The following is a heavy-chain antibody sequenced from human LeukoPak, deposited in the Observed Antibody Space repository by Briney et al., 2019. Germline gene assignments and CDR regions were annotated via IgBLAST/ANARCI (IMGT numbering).Heavy chain of an antibody. CDR3: AYCGGDCYSDIWFDP. Sequence: GSSVKVSCKASGGTFSSYAISWVRQAPGQGLEWMGGIIPIFGTANYAQKSQGRVTVTADESTSTAYMELSSLRSEDTAVYYCAYCGGDCYSDIWFDPWGQGTLVTVSS. CDR2: IIPIFGTA. V-gene: IGHV1-69*01. J-gene: IGHJ5*02. D-gene: IGHD2-21*02. CDR1: GGTFSSYA.